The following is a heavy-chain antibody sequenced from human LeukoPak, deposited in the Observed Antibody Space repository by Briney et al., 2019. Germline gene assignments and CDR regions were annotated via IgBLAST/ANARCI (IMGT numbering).Heavy chain of an antibody. Sequence: SETLSLTCAVSGGSISSSNWWSWVRQPPGKGLEWIGEIYHSGSTNYNPSLKSRVTISVDTSKNQFSLKLSSVTAADTAVYYCARSELLWFGGVNSGFDYWGQGTLVTVSS. D-gene: IGHD3-10*01. CDR2: IYHSGST. V-gene: IGHV4-4*02. CDR1: GGSISSSNW. J-gene: IGHJ4*02. CDR3: ARSELLWFGGVNSGFDY.